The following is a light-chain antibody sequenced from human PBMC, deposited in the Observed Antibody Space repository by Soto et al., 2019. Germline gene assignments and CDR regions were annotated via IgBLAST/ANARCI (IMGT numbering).Light chain of an antibody. CDR3: QQRSNLIT. J-gene: IGKJ1*01. Sequence: EFVLTQSPGTLSLSPGERATLSCRASQSVSNSYLAWYQQKPGQVPRLLIYDASNRATGIPARFSGSGSGTDFTLTISSLEPEDFAVYYCQQRSNLITFGQGTKVDIK. CDR1: QSVSNSY. V-gene: IGKV3-11*01. CDR2: DAS.